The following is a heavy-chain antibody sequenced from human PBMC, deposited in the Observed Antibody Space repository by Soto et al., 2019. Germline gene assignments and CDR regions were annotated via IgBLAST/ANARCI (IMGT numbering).Heavy chain of an antibody. Sequence: GQSLKISCQVSGYTFTLYSIGWVRQMPGKGLEWLGIIYPSDSDTRYSPSFQGPVTISADQSIHTAYLQWDSLKASDTAIYYCARPANTVADHFDLWGQGTPVTVSS. CDR1: GYTFTLYS. V-gene: IGHV5-51*01. CDR3: ARPANTVADHFDL. J-gene: IGHJ4*02. CDR2: IYPSDSDT. D-gene: IGHD4-17*01.